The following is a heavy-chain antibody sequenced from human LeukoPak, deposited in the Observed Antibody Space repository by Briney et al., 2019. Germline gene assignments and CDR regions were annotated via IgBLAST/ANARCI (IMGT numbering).Heavy chain of an antibody. V-gene: IGHV4-59*01. J-gene: IGHJ3*02. CDR3: AREDSGFQI. CDR2: IYHTGGT. Sequence: SETLSLTCTVPGGSFNDYFWSWIRQPPGKGLEWIGYIYHTGGTHYNPSLKSRVTMSLDTSKNQFSLKLSSVTALDTAVYFCAREDSGFQIWGQGTMVTVSS. CDR1: GGSFNDYF.